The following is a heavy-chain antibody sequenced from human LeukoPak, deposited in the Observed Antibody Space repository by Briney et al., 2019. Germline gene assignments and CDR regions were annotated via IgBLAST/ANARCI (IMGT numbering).Heavy chain of an antibody. CDR3: ARDECSGGSCYAPLVGWFDP. D-gene: IGHD2-15*01. J-gene: IGHJ5*02. CDR2: IIPIFGTA. Sequence: RGASVRVSCKASGGTFSSYAISWVRQAPGQGLEWMGGIIPIFGTANYAQKFQGRVTITTDESTSTAYMELSSLRSEDTAVYYCARDECSGGSCYAPLVGWFDPWGQGTLVTVSS. CDR1: GGTFSSYA. V-gene: IGHV1-69*05.